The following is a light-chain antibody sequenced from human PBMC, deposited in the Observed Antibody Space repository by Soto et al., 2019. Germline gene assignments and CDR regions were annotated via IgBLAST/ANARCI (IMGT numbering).Light chain of an antibody. V-gene: IGKV3-11*01. J-gene: IGKJ2*01. CDR1: QSVSSF. CDR2: DAS. CDR3: QQRRNWPAT. Sequence: EIVLTQSPATLSLSPGERATLSCRASQSVSSFLAWYQQTPGQAPRLLIYDASKRATGIPARFSGSGSGTDFTLTISSLEPEDFAVYYCQQRRNWPATFGQGTKLEIK.